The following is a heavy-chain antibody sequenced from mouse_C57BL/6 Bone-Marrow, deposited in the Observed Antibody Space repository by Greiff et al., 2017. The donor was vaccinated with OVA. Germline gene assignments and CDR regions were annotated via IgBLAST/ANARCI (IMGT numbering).Heavy chain of an antibody. CDR1: GYTFTDYY. Sequence: VQLQQSGPVLVKPGASVKMSCKASGYTFTDYYMNWVKQSHGKSLEWIGVINPYNGGTSYNQKFKGKATLTVDKSSSTAYMELNSLTSEDSAVYYCARWDYYGSSSVDYWGQGTTLTVSS. CDR2: INPYNGGT. J-gene: IGHJ2*01. V-gene: IGHV1-19*01. CDR3: ARWDYYGSSSVDY. D-gene: IGHD1-1*01.